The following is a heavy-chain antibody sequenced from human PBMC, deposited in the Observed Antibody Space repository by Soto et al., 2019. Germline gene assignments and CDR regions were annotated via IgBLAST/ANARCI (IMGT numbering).Heavy chain of an antibody. Sequence: QVQLVQSGAEVKKPGASVKVSCKASGYTFTSYGISWVRQAPGQGLEWMGWISAYNGNTNYAQKLQGRVTMTTDTSTSTAYMELRSLRSDDTAVYYCARDLVDILLVPAAIDAFDIWGQGTMVTVSS. CDR3: ARDLVDILLVPAAIDAFDI. J-gene: IGHJ3*02. D-gene: IGHD2-2*03. CDR1: GYTFTSYG. CDR2: ISAYNGNT. V-gene: IGHV1-18*01.